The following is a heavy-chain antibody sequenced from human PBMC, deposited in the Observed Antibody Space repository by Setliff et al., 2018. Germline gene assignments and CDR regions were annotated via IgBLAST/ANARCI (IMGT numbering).Heavy chain of an antibody. Sequence: SETLSLTCAVYGGSFSGYYWSWIRQPPGKGLEWIGDINHSGSTNYNPSLKSRVTISVDTSKNQFSLKLSSVTAADTAVYYCARGRHIVVVTAISWFDPWGQGTLVTVSS. CDR1: GGSFSGYY. CDR2: INHSGST. D-gene: IGHD2-21*02. V-gene: IGHV4-34*01. CDR3: ARGRHIVVVTAISWFDP. J-gene: IGHJ5*02.